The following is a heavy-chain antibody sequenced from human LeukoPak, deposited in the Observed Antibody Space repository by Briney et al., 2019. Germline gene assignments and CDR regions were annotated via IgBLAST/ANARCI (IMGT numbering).Heavy chain of an antibody. CDR2: VYYSGST. CDR3: ARHGNWEPFDY. J-gene: IGHJ4*02. D-gene: IGHD1-1*01. V-gene: IGHV4-39*01. Sequence: GSLRLSCSASGFTFSNYAMYWVRQAPGKGLEWIGTVYYSGSTYYNPSLKSRLTISVDTSNNSVSLKVTSLTAADTAVYYCARHGNWEPFDYWGQGSLVTVSS. CDR1: GFTFSNYAMY.